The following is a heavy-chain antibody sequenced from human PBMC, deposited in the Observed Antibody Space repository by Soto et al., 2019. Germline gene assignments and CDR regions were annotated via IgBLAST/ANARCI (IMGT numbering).Heavy chain of an antibody. CDR3: ARPKGTYSSGYYYFDF. CDR2: IIPLFGTA. V-gene: IGHV1-69*01. J-gene: IGHJ4*02. D-gene: IGHD6-19*01. Sequence: QVQLEQSGAEVKQPGPSVRVSCKPSGATFSTYAINGGRQAPGQGLEWMGAIIPLFGTADYSQKFQGRVTITADESTSTAYMELSSLRSDDTAVYFCARPKGTYSSGYYYFDFWGQGTLVTVSS. CDR1: GATFSTYA.